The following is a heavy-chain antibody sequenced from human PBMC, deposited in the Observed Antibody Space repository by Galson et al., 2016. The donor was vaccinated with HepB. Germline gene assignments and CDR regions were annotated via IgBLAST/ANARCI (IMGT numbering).Heavy chain of an antibody. Sequence: SCAASGFAFSGSSMHWVRQASGRGLEWVGRIRSKAHSYATAFAASVKGRFTISRDDSKNTAFLQMNSLKTEDTAIYYCSRQGLGLDALDIWGQGTMVTVSS. CDR3: SRQGLGLDALDI. V-gene: IGHV3-73*01. CDR2: IRSKAHSYAT. CDR1: GFAFSGSS. J-gene: IGHJ3*02. D-gene: IGHD3/OR15-3a*01.